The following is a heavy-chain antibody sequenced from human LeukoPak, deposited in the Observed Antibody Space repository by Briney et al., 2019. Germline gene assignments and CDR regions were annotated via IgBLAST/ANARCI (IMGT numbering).Heavy chain of an antibody. CDR3: AKPRIAAAGSFDY. CDR2: ISSRGTYT. CDR1: GGSISSYY. V-gene: IGHV3-11*03. Sequence: LSLTCTVSGGSISSYYWSWIRQAPGKGLEWVSHISSRGTYTSYADSVKGRFTISRDNARNSLYLQMNSLRAEDTAVYYCAKPRIAAAGSFDYWGQGTLITVSS. D-gene: IGHD6-13*01. J-gene: IGHJ4*02.